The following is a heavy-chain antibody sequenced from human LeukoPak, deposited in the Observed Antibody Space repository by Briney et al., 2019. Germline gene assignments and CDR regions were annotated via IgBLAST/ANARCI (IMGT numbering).Heavy chain of an antibody. Sequence: VQPGGSLRLSCAASGFTFSSYWMSWVRQAPGKGLKWVANIKQDGNEKYYLDSVRGRFTISRDNAKNSLYLQMNSLRAEDTAVYYCARDLGKIGGNSSPFDYWGQGTLVTVSS. CDR1: GFTFSSYW. J-gene: IGHJ4*02. D-gene: IGHD4-23*01. V-gene: IGHV3-7*01. CDR2: IKQDGNEK. CDR3: ARDLGKIGGNSSPFDY.